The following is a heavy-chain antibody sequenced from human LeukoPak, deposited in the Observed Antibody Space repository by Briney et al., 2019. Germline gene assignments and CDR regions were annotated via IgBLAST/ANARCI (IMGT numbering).Heavy chain of an antibody. CDR2: IYYSGST. V-gene: IGHV4-39*01. D-gene: IGHD5-12*01. CDR1: GGSISSSSYY. J-gene: IGHJ4*02. Sequence: SETLSLTCTVSGGSISSSSYYWGWIRQPPGKGLEWIGRIYYSGSTYYNPSLKSRVTISVDTSKNQFSLKLSSVTAADTAVYYCARHMSRFGAPTLVASFDYWGQGTLVTVSS. CDR3: ARHMSRFGAPTLVASFDY.